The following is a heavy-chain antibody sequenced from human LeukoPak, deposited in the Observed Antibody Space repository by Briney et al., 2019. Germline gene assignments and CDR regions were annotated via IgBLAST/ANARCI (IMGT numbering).Heavy chain of an antibody. Sequence: GASVEVSCKASGYAYTSYGISWVRQAPGQGLEWMGWINAYSGNTNYAQKLQGRVTMTTDTSTSTTYMELRSLRSDDTAVYYCARVVVVAGGNWFDPWGQGTLVTVSS. CDR1: GYAYTSYG. D-gene: IGHD2-2*01. CDR3: ARVVVVAGGNWFDP. V-gene: IGHV1-18*01. CDR2: INAYSGNT. J-gene: IGHJ5*02.